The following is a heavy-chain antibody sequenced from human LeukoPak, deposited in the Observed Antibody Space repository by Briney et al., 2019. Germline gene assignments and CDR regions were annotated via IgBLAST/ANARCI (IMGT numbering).Heavy chain of an antibody. CDR2: IYYSGST. Sequence: PSETLSLTCTVSGGSISSSSYYWGWIRQPPGKGLEWIGSIYYSGSTYYNPSLKSRVTISVDTSKNQFSLKLSSVTAADTAVYYCAIQTKGQWLADFDYWGQGTLVTVSS. CDR1: GGSISSSSYY. J-gene: IGHJ4*02. V-gene: IGHV4-39*01. D-gene: IGHD6-19*01. CDR3: AIQTKGQWLADFDY.